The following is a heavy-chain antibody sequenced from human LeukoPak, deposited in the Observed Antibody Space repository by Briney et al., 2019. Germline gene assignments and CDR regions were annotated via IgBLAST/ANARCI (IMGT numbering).Heavy chain of an antibody. CDR1: GESFSGYY. CDR2: INHSGST. J-gene: IGHJ4*02. Sequence: SETLSLTCAVYGESFSGYYWSWIRQPPGKGLEWIGEINHSGSTNYNPSLKSRVTISVDTSKNQFSLKLSSVTAADTAVYYCARGAAGTDFDYWGQGTLVTVSS. V-gene: IGHV4-34*01. D-gene: IGHD6-13*01. CDR3: ARGAAGTDFDY.